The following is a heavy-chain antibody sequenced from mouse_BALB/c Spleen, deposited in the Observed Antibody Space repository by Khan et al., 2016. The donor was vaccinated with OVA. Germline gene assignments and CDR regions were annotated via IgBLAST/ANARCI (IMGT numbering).Heavy chain of an antibody. Sequence: VQLQQSGTVLARPGASVKMSCKASGYTFTSYWMHWVKQRPGQGLEWIGAIYPGNSDTNYNQKFKGKAKLTAVTSTSTAYLELNSLTKEDSAVYYCTRNGFGNYESWDYWGQGTTLTVSS. J-gene: IGHJ2*01. V-gene: IGHV1-5*01. CDR3: TRNGFGNYESWDY. CDR1: GYTFTSYW. CDR2: IYPGNSDT. D-gene: IGHD2-1*01.